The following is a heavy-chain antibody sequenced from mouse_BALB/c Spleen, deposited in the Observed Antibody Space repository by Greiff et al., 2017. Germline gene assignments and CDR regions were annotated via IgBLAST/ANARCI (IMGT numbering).Heavy chain of an antibody. Sequence: VKLMESGAGLVAPSQCLSISCTASGFSLTSYGVHWVRQPPGKGLEWLGVICAGGSTNYNSALMYRLSISKDNSKSQVFLKMSSLRTDETAMYYGARGDRYGAMDYWGQGTSVTVSS. CDR2: ICAGGST. J-gene: IGHJ4*01. V-gene: IGHV2-9*02. CDR3: ARGDRYGAMDY. CDR1: GFSLTSYG. D-gene: IGHD2-14*01.